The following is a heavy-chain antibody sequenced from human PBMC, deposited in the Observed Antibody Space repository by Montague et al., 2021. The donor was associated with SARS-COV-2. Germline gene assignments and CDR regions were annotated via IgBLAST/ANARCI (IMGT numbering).Heavy chain of an antibody. D-gene: IGHD2-2*01. CDR1: GVVELRRR. V-gene: IGHV4-34*12. J-gene: IGHJ6*02. Sequence: SETLSLTCTVSGVVELRRRSEEHPSELQSLAYLVCRLLLEKKNNYNPSLKSRVTISIDTSKNQFSLTLSSVTAADTAVSYCARFAYRLLFFASYDGMDVWGQGNTVNVS. CDR3: ARFAYRLLFFASYDGMDV. CDR2: LLEKKN.